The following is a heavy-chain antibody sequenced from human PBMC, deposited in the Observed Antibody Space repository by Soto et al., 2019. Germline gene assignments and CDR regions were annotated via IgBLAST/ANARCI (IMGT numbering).Heavy chain of an antibody. CDR3: ARTIPGGATQLNYYMDV. CDR1: GGSISSYY. Sequence: SETLSLTCTVSGGSISSYYWSWIRQPPGKGLEWIGYIYYSGSTNYNPSLKSRVTISVDTSKNQFSLKLSSVTAADTAVYYCARTIPGGATQLNYYMDVWGKGTTVTVSS. J-gene: IGHJ6*03. CDR2: IYYSGST. V-gene: IGHV4-59*01. D-gene: IGHD5-12*01.